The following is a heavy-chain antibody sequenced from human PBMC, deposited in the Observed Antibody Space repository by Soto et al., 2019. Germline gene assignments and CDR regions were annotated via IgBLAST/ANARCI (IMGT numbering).Heavy chain of an antibody. CDR3: GKDMGVAGTSGYFQH. V-gene: IGHV3-9*01. J-gene: IGHJ1*01. D-gene: IGHD6-19*01. Sequence: EVQLVESGGGLIQPGRSLRLSCAASGFTFDDHAMHWVRQAPGKGLEWVSGISWNSGDIGYADSVKGRFTISRDNAKNSLDVQINRPRAEDTAGDLRGKDMGVAGTSGYFQHWGQGTLVTVSS. CDR1: GFTFDDHA. CDR2: ISWNSGDI.